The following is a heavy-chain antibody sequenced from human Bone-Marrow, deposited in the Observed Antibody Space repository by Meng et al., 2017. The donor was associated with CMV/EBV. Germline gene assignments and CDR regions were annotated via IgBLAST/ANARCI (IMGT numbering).Heavy chain of an antibody. CDR1: GFTFDDYA. CDR3: AKDIGLGSYIDYYGMDV. D-gene: IGHD3-10*01. Sequence: SLKISCAASGFTFDDYAMHWVRQAPGKGLEWLSGISWNSGSIGYADSVKGRFTICRDNAKNSLYLQMNSLRAEDMSMYYCAKDIGLGSYIDYYGMDVWGQGTTVTVSS. V-gene: IGHV3-9*03. J-gene: IGHJ6*02. CDR2: ISWNSGSI.